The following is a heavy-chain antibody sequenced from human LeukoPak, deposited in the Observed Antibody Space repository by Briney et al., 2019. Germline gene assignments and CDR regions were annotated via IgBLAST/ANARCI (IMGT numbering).Heavy chain of an antibody. Sequence: SETLSLTCAVYGGSFIGYYWSWIRQPPGKGLEWIGEINHSGSTNYNPSLKSRVTISVDTSKNQFSLKLSSVTAADTAVYYCARVRSDSSDSLDYWGQGTLVTVSS. CDR1: GGSFIGYY. J-gene: IGHJ4*02. CDR2: INHSGST. D-gene: IGHD3-22*01. V-gene: IGHV4-34*01. CDR3: ARVRSDSSDSLDY.